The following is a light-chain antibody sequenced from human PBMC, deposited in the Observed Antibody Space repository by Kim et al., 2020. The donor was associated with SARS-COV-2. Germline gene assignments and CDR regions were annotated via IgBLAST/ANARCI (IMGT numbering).Light chain of an antibody. CDR2: EVS. Sequence: GRTSTISGTGRRRLVGSCCIVCVWHQQRGKAPKVVIAEVSERPPAVSNRFSGPKAGYTASLTISALQAEDEDAYYCCSYEGSSTYVFGTGTKLTVL. CDR1: RRLVGSCCI. V-gene: IGLV2-23*02. CDR3: CSYEGSSTYV. J-gene: IGLJ1*01.